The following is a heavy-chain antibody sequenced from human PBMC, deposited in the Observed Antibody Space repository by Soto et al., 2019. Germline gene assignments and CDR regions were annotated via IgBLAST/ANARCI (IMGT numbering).Heavy chain of an antibody. D-gene: IGHD1-7*01. Sequence: GASVKVSCKASGYTFTSYGISWVRQAPGQGLEWMGWISAYNGNTNYAQKLQGRVTMTTDTSTSTAYMELRSLRSDDTAVYYCARPILDNWNLYYMDVWGKGTTVTVSS. V-gene: IGHV1-18*01. CDR3: ARPILDNWNLYYMDV. CDR2: ISAYNGNT. CDR1: GYTFTSYG. J-gene: IGHJ6*03.